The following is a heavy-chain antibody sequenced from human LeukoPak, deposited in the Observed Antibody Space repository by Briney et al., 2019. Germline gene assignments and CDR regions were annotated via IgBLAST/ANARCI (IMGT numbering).Heavy chain of an antibody. CDR2: IYSGGST. D-gene: IGHD6-19*01. CDR1: GFTVSSNY. CDR3: ARDSPPSGWYFGMDV. Sequence: GGSLRLSCAASGFTVSSNYMSWVRQAPGKGLEWVSVIYSGGSTYYADSVKGRFTISRDNAKNSLYLQMNSLRAEDTAVYYCARDSPPSGWYFGMDVWGKGTTVTISS. J-gene: IGHJ6*04. V-gene: IGHV3-53*01.